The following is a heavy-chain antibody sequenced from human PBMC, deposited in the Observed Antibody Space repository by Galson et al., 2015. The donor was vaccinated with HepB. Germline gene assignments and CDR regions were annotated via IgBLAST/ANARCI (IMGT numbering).Heavy chain of an antibody. V-gene: IGHV3-30*04. Sequence: SLRLSCAASGFIFSSYAVHWVRQAPGKGLEWVAVISYDGSIKYYADSVKGRFTISRDNSKDTLYLQMNSLRAEDTAVYYCARPHMDYADTYYYGMDVWGQGTTVTVSS. CDR1: GFIFSSYA. J-gene: IGHJ6*02. D-gene: IGHD4-17*01. CDR3: ARPHMDYADTYYYGMDV. CDR2: ISYDGSIK.